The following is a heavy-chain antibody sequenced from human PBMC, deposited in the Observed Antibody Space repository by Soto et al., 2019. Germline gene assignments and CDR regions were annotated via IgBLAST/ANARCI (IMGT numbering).Heavy chain of an antibody. CDR1: GDSISSVDYF. CDR2: IYKSATT. Sequence: PSETLSLTCSVSGDSISSVDYFWAWIRQPPGQALEYIGYIYKSATTYYNPSFESRVAISLDTSKSQFSLNVTSVTAADTAAYFCARGRYCLTGRCFPNWFDSWRQRTLVTVSS. V-gene: IGHV4-30-4*01. J-gene: IGHJ5*01. D-gene: IGHD2-15*01. CDR3: ARGRYCLTGRCFPNWFDS.